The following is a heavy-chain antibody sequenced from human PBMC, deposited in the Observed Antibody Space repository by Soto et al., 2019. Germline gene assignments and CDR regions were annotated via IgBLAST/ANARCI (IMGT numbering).Heavy chain of an antibody. V-gene: IGHV3-33*01. D-gene: IGHD1-7*01. CDR3: AREPHAELELQSEISYLGVDV. Sequence: QVQLVESGGGVVQPGKSLRVSCVASGFTFSSYGMHWVRQAPGKGLEWVAFIWFDGSTKYYADSVKGRFTISRDNSKSTLYLQMNSLRAEDTAVYYCAREPHAELELQSEISYLGVDVWGQGTTVTVS. CDR1: GFTFSSYG. J-gene: IGHJ6*02. CDR2: IWFDGSTK.